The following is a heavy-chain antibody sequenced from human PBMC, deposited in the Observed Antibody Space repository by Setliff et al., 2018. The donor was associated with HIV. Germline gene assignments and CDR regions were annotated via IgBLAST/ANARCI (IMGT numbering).Heavy chain of an antibody. CDR2: IYTSGNT. Sequence: SETLSLTCTVSGGSISSGSYYWSWIRQPAGKGLEWIGHIYTSGNTNHNPSLKSRVTISVDTSENQFSLKLSSVTAADTAVYYCARGIGSNYNFWSGYSYYYYYMDVWGKGTTVTVSS. CDR1: GGSISSGSYY. J-gene: IGHJ6*03. V-gene: IGHV4-61*09. D-gene: IGHD3-3*01. CDR3: ARGIGSNYNFWSGYSYYYYYMDV.